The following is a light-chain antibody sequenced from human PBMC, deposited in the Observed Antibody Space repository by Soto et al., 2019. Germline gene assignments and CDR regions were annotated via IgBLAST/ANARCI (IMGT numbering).Light chain of an antibody. J-gene: IGLJ2*01. CDR2: ANS. CDR3: QSYDSSLSVV. Sequence: QSVLTQPPSVSGAPGQRITISCTGSGSNIGAGYDVHWYQQLPGTAPKVLIYANSNRPSGVPDRVSGSNSGTSAAQAITGLQAEDEADYYCQSYDSSLSVVFGGGTKLTVL. CDR1: GSNIGAGYD. V-gene: IGLV1-40*01.